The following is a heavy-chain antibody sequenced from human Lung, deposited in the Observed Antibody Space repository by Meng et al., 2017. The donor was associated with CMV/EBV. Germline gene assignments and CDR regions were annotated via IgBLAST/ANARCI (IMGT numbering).Heavy chain of an antibody. J-gene: IGHJ6*02. V-gene: IGHV1-8*03. CDR1: GYAFTSYD. CDR2: MNPNSGNT. D-gene: IGHD6-19*01. CDR3: ARGRAGYYYYGMDD. Sequence: SVXVSXXASGYAFTSYDINWVRQATGQGLEWMGWMNPNSGNTGYAQKFQGRVTITRNNSISTAYMELSSLRSEDTAVYYCARGRAGYYYYGMDDWGQGTTVTVSS.